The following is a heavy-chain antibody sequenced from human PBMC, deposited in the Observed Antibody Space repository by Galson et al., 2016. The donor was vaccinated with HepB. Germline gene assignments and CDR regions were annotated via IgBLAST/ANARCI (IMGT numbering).Heavy chain of an antibody. CDR2: LHHGGTT. D-gene: IGHD1-26*01. CDR3: ARHASLGAKDFHH. CDR1: GGPITNNYY. Sequence: SETLSLTCTVSGGPITNNYYWAWIRQSPGKGLGWIGSLHHGGTTYYNPSLMSRFTTSVDTSKNQLSLNLNSVTAADTAVYYCARHASLGAKDFHHWGQGTLVTVS. V-gene: IGHV4-39*01. J-gene: IGHJ4*02.